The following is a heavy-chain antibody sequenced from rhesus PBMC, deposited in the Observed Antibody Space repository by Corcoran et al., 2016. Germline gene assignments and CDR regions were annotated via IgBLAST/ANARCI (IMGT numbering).Heavy chain of an antibody. Sequence: QVTLKESGPALVKPTKTPTMTCTFSGFSPSTRGMGGGGTGHPPGKTLGWLAHIYWDDDKRYSTSLQSRLTISTDTSKNQVVLTMTNMDPVDTATYYCARRQGAGTLDVWGRGVLVTVSS. CDR1: GFSPSTRGMG. V-gene: IGHV2-1*01. CDR2: IYWDDDK. CDR3: ARRQGAGTLDV. J-gene: IGHJ5-2*02. D-gene: IGHD1-1*01.